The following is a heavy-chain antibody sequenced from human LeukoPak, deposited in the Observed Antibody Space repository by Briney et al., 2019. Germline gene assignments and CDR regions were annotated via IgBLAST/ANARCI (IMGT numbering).Heavy chain of an antibody. Sequence: SETLSLTCAVYGGSFSGYYWSWIRQPPGKGLEWIGEINHSGSTNYNPSLKSRVTISVDTSKNQFSLQLNSVTPEDTAVYYCARAPPYSPEFDPWGQGTLVTVSS. V-gene: IGHV4-34*01. CDR3: ARAPPYSPEFDP. CDR2: INHSGST. CDR1: GGSFSGYY. J-gene: IGHJ5*02. D-gene: IGHD6-13*01.